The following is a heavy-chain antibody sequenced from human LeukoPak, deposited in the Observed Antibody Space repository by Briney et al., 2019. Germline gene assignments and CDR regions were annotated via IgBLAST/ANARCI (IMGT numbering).Heavy chain of an antibody. CDR1: VCFISSYY. CDR2: IYYSGNT. Sequence: SETLSLTCIVCVCFISSYYWSWLRQPPGKGLEWIGYIYYSGNTNYNPSLKSRLTISVDTSKNQFSLKLSSVTAADTAVYYCARNTAALSHTTIWGQGTLVTVFS. CDR3: ARNTAALSHTTI. D-gene: IGHD6-13*01. J-gene: IGHJ4*02. V-gene: IGHV4-59*08.